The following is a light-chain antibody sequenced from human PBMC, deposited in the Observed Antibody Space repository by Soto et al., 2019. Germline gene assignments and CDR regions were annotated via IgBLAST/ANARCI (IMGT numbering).Light chain of an antibody. Sequence: QSVLTQPRSVSGSPGQSVTISCTGTSSDVGGYNYVSWYQHHPGKAPKLMIYEFTSRPSGVSDRFSGSESGMTASLTISRLQPEDEADYFCASYRSANTLVVFGTGTKVTAL. CDR1: SSDVGGYNY. V-gene: IGLV2-14*01. CDR3: ASYRSANTLVV. J-gene: IGLJ1*01. CDR2: EFT.